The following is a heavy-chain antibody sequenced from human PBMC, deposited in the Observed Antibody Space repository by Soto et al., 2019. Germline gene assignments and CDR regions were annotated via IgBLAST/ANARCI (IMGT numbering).Heavy chain of an antibody. V-gene: IGHV4-61*01. J-gene: IGHJ5*02. CDR1: GGSVSSGSYY. CDR3: ASGFSVSSMYWFDP. Sequence: PSETLSLTCTVSGGSVSSGSYYWSWIRQPPGKGLEWIGYIYYSGSTNYNPSLKSRVTISVDTSKNQFSLKLSSVTAADTAVYYCASGFSVSSMYWFDPWGQGTLVTVSS. D-gene: IGHD2-8*01. CDR2: IYYSGST.